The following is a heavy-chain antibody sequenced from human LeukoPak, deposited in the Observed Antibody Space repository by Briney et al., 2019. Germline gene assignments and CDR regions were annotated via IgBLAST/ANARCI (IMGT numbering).Heavy chain of an antibody. V-gene: IGHV3-74*01. J-gene: IGHJ6*02. CDR3: ASLPTPYHGSGGGGMDV. Sequence: GGSLRLSCAASGFTFSTHWMYWVRQAPGRELVWVSRISGDGSMTSYADSVKGRFTISRDNAKDTLYLQMTSLRVEDTAVYSCASLPTPYHGSGGGGMDVWGQGTTVTVSS. CDR2: ISGDGSMT. CDR1: GFTFSTHW. D-gene: IGHD3-10*01.